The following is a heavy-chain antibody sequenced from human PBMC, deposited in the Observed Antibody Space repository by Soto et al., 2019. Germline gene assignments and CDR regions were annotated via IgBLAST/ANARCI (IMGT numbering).Heavy chain of an antibody. V-gene: IGHV3-30-3*01. J-gene: IGHJ4*02. D-gene: IGHD5-18*01. Sequence: GGSLRLSCAASGFTFSSYAMHWVRQAPGKGLEWVAVISYDGSNKYYADSVKGRFTISRDNSKNTLYLQMNSLRAEDTAVYYCARTIQLWSPNFDYWGQGTLVTVSS. CDR3: ARTIQLWSPNFDY. CDR1: GFTFSSYA. CDR2: ISYDGSNK.